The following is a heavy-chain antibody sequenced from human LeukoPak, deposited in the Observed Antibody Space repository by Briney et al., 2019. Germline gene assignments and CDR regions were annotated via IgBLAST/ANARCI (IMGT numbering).Heavy chain of an antibody. CDR2: INPSGGST. Sequence: PRASVKVSCKASGYTFTSYYMHWVRQAPGQGLEWMGIINPSGGSTSYAQKFQGRVTMTRDTSTSTVYMELSSLRSEDTAVYYCARVRGDLHGSGRSSSSWYPWDYYYYMDDWGKGTTVTVSS. D-gene: IGHD6-13*01. J-gene: IGHJ6*03. CDR3: ARVRGDLHGSGRSSSSWYPWDYYYYMDD. CDR1: GYTFTSYY. V-gene: IGHV1-46*01.